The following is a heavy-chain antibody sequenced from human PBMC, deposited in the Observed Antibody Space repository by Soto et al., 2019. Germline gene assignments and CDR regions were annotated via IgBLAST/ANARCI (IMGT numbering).Heavy chain of an antibody. D-gene: IGHD1-7*01. CDR1: GYTLTELS. J-gene: IGHJ5*02. V-gene: IGHV1-24*01. CDR2: FDPEDGET. Sequence: ASVKVACKVSGYTLTELSMHWVRQAPGKGLEWMGGFDPEDGETIYAQKFQGRVTMTTDTSTSTAYMELRSLRSDDTAVYYCARMENLYNWFDPWGQGTLVTVSS. CDR3: ARMENLYNWFDP.